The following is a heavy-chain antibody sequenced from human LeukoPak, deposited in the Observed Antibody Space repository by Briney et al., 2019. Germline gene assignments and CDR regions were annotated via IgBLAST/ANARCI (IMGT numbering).Heavy chain of an antibody. J-gene: IGHJ4*02. Sequence: SETLSLTCTVSGGSTNSYYWSWIRQPPGKGLEWMVYISYSGSTNYNPSLKSRPSISVDKSKNQFFLKLNSVTAADTALYYCARGNANWGQGTLVTVSS. V-gene: IGHV4-59*01. CDR1: GGSTNSYY. CDR2: ISYSGST. CDR3: ARGNAN.